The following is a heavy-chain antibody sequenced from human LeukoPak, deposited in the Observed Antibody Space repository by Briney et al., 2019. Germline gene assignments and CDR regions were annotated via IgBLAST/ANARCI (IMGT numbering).Heavy chain of an antibody. D-gene: IGHD5-18*01. CDR1: GGSISSYY. Sequence: SETLSLTCTVSGGSISSYYWSWIRQPPGQGLEWIGYIYYSGSTNYNPSLKSRVTISVDTSKNQFSLKLSSVTAADTAVYYCARQRGYSYGWYFDYWGQGTLVTVSS. CDR3: ARQRGYSYGWYFDY. CDR2: IYYSGST. J-gene: IGHJ4*02. V-gene: IGHV4-59*08.